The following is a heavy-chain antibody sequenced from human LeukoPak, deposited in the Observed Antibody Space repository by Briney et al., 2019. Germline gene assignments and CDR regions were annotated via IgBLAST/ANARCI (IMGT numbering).Heavy chain of an antibody. D-gene: IGHD6-6*01. J-gene: IGHJ3*02. CDR1: GFTFSIYG. V-gene: IGHV3-23*01. Sequence: GGSLRLSCAASGFTFSIYGMHWVRQAPGKGLEWVSGITSGGSTYKVDSVKGRFTISRDNSKSTLYLQMNSLRAEDTAVYYCAKEASRGFDIWGQGTMVTVSS. CDR3: AKEASRGFDI. CDR2: ITSGGST.